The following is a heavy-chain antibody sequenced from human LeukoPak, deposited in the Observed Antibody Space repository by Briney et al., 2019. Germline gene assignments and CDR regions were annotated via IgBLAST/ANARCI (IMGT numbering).Heavy chain of an antibody. J-gene: IGHJ4*02. CDR2: ISAYNGNT. Sequence: ASVKVSCKASGYTFTSYGISWVRQAPGQGLEWMGWISAYNGNTNYAQKFQGRVTMTRNTSISTAYMELSSLRSEDTAVYYCARGPPRYDFWSGYYGASPDYFDYWGQGTLVTVSS. D-gene: IGHD3-3*01. CDR1: GYTFTSYG. CDR3: ARGPPRYDFWSGYYGASPDYFDY. V-gene: IGHV1-18*01.